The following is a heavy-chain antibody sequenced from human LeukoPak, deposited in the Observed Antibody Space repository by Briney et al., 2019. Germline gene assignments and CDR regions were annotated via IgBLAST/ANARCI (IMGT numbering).Heavy chain of an antibody. J-gene: IGHJ4*02. Sequence: GGSLRLSCAASGFSLGDYWMNWVRQAPGKGLEWLATIKQDGSETHYVDSVKGRLSISRDNAKNSLYLQINSLRAEDTAVYYCARGGGWDQLLCHYWGQGTLVTVSS. CDR2: IKQDGSET. V-gene: IGHV3-7*01. CDR3: ARGGGWDQLLCHY. D-gene: IGHD2-2*01. CDR1: GFSLGDYW.